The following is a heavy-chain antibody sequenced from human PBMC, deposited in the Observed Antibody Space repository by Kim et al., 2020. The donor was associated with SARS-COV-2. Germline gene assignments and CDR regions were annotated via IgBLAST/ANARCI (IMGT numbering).Heavy chain of an antibody. J-gene: IGHJ3*02. Sequence: GGSLRLSCTASGFTFGDYAMSWFRQAPGKGLEWVGFIRSKAYGGTTEYAASVKGRFTISRDDSKSIAYLQMNSLKTEDTAVYYCTATLVGATHDAFDIWGQGTMVTVSS. CDR3: TATLVGATHDAFDI. CDR2: IRSKAYGGTT. CDR1: GFTFGDYA. V-gene: IGHV3-49*03. D-gene: IGHD1-26*01.